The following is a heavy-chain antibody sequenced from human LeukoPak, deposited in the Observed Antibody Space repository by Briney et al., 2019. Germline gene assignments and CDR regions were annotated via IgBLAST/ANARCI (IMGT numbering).Heavy chain of an antibody. J-gene: IGHJ4*02. CDR3: ARARWLQAADY. Sequence: ASVKVSCKASGYTFTGYYMHWVRQAPGQGLEWMGWINLNSGGTNYAQKFQGRVTMTRDTSISTAYMELSRLRSDDTAVYYCARARWLQAADYWGQGTLVTVSS. V-gene: IGHV1-2*02. CDR1: GYTFTGYY. D-gene: IGHD5-24*01. CDR2: INLNSGGT.